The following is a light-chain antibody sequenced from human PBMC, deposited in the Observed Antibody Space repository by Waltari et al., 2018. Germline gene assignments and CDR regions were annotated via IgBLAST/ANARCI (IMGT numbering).Light chain of an antibody. CDR3: QQRSNWPPSIT. Sequence: EIVLTQSPATLSLSPGERATLSCRASQSVSIYLACYQQNPGQAPRLLIYDASNRATGIPARFSGSGSGTDFTLTISSLEPEDFAVYYCQQRSNWPPSITFGQGTRLEIK. CDR1: QSVSIY. CDR2: DAS. V-gene: IGKV3-11*01. J-gene: IGKJ5*01.